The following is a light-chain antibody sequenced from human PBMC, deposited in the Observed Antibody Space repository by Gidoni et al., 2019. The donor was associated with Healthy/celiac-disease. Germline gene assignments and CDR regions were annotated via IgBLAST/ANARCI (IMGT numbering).Light chain of an antibody. V-gene: IGKV3-15*01. J-gene: IGKJ4*01. CDR2: GAS. CDR3: QQYNNWPLT. Sequence: EIVMTQSPATLSVSPGERATLSCRVSQSVSSNLAWYQQKPGQAPRLLSYGASTRATGIPARFSGSGSGTECTLTISSLQSEDFAVYYCQQYNNWPLTFGGGTKVEIK. CDR1: QSVSSN.